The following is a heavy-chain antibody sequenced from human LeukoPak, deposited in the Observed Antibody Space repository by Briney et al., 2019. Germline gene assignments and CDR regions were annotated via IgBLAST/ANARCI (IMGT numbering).Heavy chain of an antibody. CDR1: GFTFSSHS. D-gene: IGHD6-6*01. V-gene: IGHV3-21*01. CDR2: ISNRHSYI. J-gene: IGHJ4*02. CDR3: ARDQKYSISFDY. Sequence: GGSLRLSCAPSGFTFSSHSMNCVREAPERGLEWVSYISNRHSYIYYADSVKGRFTNTRDNDKNSLYLQMNSQRAEDTAVYYCARDQKYSISFDYWGQGTLVSVSS.